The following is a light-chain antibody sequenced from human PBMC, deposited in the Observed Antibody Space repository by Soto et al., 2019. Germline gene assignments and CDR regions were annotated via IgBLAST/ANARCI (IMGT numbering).Light chain of an antibody. V-gene: IGKV1D-17*01. CDR3: LQHNSYLPG. CDR2: AAS. J-gene: IGKJ5*01. Sequence: NIQMTQSPSAMSASVGDRVTITCRARQGISNYLAWFQQKPGKVPKHLIYAASSLQSGVPSRFSGSGSGTEFTLTISSLQPEDFATYYGLQHNSYLPGFGQGTRLEIK. CDR1: QGISNY.